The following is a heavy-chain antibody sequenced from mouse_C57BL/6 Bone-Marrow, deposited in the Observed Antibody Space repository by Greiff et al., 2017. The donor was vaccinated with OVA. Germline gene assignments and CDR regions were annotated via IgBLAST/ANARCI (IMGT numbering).Heavy chain of an antibody. CDR1: GYTFTSYW. Sequence: QVQLQQPGAELVMPGASVKLSCKASGYTFTSYWMHWVKQRPGQGLEWIGEIDPSDSYTNYNQKFKGKSTSTVDKSSSTAYMQLSSLTSEDSAVYYCARGGSDYWGQGTTLTVSS. J-gene: IGHJ2*01. CDR3: ARGGSDY. V-gene: IGHV1-69*01. CDR2: IDPSDSYT.